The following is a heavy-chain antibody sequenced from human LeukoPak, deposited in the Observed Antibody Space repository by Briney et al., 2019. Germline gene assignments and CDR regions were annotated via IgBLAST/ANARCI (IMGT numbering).Heavy chain of an antibody. Sequence: PGGSLRLSCAASGFTFSSYWMSWVRQAPGKGLEWLSYISSSGGTIYYADSVKGRFTISRDNAKNSLYLQMSSLRAEDTAVYYCPRGGANGFDPWGQGTLVTVSS. V-gene: IGHV3-48*04. CDR2: ISSSGGTI. D-gene: IGHD5-12*01. CDR1: GFTFSSYW. J-gene: IGHJ5*02. CDR3: PRGGANGFDP.